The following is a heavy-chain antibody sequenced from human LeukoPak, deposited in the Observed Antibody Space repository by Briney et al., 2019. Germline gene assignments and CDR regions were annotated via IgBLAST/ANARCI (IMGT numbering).Heavy chain of an antibody. Sequence: GASVKVSCKTSGYHFTNYAINWVRQAPGQGLEFMGWLNTGTGNPTYAQAFTGRFVFSLDTSVSTAYLQISDLKPEDTAVYYCARAPIYYYYYYLDVWGKGTTVTVSS. J-gene: IGHJ6*03. CDR3: ARAPIYYYYYYLDV. CDR1: GYHFTNYA. V-gene: IGHV7-4-1*02. CDR2: LNTGTGNP.